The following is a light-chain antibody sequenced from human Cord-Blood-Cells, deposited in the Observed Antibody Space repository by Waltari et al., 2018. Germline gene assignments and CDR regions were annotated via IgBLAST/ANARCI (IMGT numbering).Light chain of an antibody. J-gene: IGLJ3*02. V-gene: IGLV2-14*03. Sequence: QAALTQPASVSGSPGQSITISCTGTRSEVGRYNYVSWYQQHPGKAPKLMIYDVSNRPSGVSIRFSGSKSGNTASLTISGLQAEDEADYYCSSYTSSSTLGMFGGGTKLTVL. CDR3: SSYTSSSTLGM. CDR1: RSEVGRYNY. CDR2: DVS.